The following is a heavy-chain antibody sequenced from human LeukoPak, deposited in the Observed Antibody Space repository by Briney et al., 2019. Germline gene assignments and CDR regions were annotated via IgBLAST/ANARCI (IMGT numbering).Heavy chain of an antibody. D-gene: IGHD2-2*01. J-gene: IGHJ4*02. CDR3: ARSPTSWYFDY. CDR2: IRYHGSDK. V-gene: IGHV3-30*04. Sequence: QPGRSLRLSCAASGFTFSSYALHWVRQAPGKGLEWVALIRYHGSDKFYADSVKGRFTISRDNSKNTLYLQMNSLRPEDTSVYYCARSPTSWYFDYWGQGTLVTVSS. CDR1: GFTFSSYA.